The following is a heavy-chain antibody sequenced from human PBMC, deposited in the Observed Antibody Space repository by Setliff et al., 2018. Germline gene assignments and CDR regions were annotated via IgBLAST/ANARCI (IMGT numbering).Heavy chain of an antibody. V-gene: IGHV4-34*01. CDR3: ARAPQYSNFWYALSWFDP. CDR1: GGSFSGYH. J-gene: IGHJ5*02. Sequence: PSETLSLTCAVYGGSFSGYHWSWIRQPPGKGLEWIGEISHSGDPNYNPSLKSRVTISLDTSKNQFSLKLTSVTAADTAVYYCARAPQYSNFWYALSWFDPWGQGTQVTVSS. D-gene: IGHD3-3*01. CDR2: ISHSGDP.